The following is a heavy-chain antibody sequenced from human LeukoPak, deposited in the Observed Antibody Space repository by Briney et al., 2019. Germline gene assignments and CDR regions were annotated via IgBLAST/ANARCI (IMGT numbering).Heavy chain of an antibody. Sequence: ASVKVSCKASGYTFTSYDINWVRQATGQWLEWMGWMNPNSGNTGYAQKFQGRVTMTRNTSISTAYMELSSLRSEDTAVYYCARDGRGWDYYYDSSGYYDNSFDPWGQGTLVTVSS. CDR1: GYTFTSYD. CDR3: ARDGRGWDYYYDSSGYYDNSFDP. D-gene: IGHD3-22*01. CDR2: MNPNSGNT. J-gene: IGHJ5*02. V-gene: IGHV1-8*01.